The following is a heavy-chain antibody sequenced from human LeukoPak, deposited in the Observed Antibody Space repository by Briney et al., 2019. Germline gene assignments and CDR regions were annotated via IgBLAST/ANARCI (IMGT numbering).Heavy chain of an antibody. CDR3: ATAPVIAVASRRGSFDY. J-gene: IGHJ4*02. D-gene: IGHD6-19*01. Sequence: GASVKVSCKASGYTFTGYYMHWVRQAPGQGLEWMGWINPNSGGTNYAQKFQGRVTMTRDTSISTAYMELSSLRSEDTAVYYCATAPVIAVASRRGSFDYWGQGTLVTVSS. CDR1: GYTFTGYY. V-gene: IGHV1-2*02. CDR2: INPNSGGT.